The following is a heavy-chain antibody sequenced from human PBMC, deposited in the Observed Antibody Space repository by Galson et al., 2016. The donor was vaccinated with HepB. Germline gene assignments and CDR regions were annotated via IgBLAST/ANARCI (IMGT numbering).Heavy chain of an antibody. D-gene: IGHD3-9*01. CDR1: GFTSSNYD. J-gene: IGHJ4*02. CDR3: ARDKGDILTGYYDF. Sequence: SLRLSCAASGFTSSNYDMSWVRQAPGKGLQWVSVVRASGNGGSTHYADSVKGRFTISRDNSKNTLYLQMHSLRAEDRAVYYCARDKGDILTGYYDFWGQGTLVTVSS. V-gene: IGHV3-23*01. CDR2: VRASGNGGST.